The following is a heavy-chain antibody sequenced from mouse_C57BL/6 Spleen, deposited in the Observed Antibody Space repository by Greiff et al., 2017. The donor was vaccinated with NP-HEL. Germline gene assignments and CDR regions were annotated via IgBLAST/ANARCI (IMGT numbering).Heavy chain of an antibody. CDR1: GYTFTSYW. Sequence: VQLQQPGAELVRPGSSVKLSCKASGYTFTSYWMDWVKQRPGQGLEWIGNIYPSDSETHYNQKFKDKATLTVDKSSSTAYMQLSSLTSEDSAVYYCARAPHYDYDGGGFDYWGKGTTLTVSS. CDR2: IYPSDSET. D-gene: IGHD2-4*01. CDR3: ARAPHYDYDGGGFDY. J-gene: IGHJ2*01. V-gene: IGHV1-61*01.